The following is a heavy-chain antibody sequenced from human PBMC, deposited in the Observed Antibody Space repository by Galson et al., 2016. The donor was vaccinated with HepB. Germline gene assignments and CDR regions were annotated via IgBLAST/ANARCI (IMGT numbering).Heavy chain of an antibody. D-gene: IGHD1-1*01. CDR2: ISSSGSYT. CDR1: GFTFTDYY. J-gene: IGHJ4*02. V-gene: IGHV3-11*06. CDR3: ARAYQYTLDY. Sequence: SLRLSCAASGFTFTDYYMTWIRQAPGKGLEWVSYISSSGSYTNYADSVKGRFTISRDNAKNSLYLQMNSLRAEDTAVYFCARAYQYTLDYWGQGTLVTVSS.